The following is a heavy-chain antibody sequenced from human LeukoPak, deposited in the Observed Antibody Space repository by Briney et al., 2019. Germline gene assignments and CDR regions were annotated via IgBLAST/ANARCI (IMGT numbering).Heavy chain of an antibody. CDR3: AKDPNSSGSLLFDY. V-gene: IGHV3-23*01. Sequence: GGSLRLTCAASGFTFSSYAMSWVRQAPGKGLEWVSAISGSGGSTYYADSVKGRFTISRDNSKNTLYLQMNSLRAEDTAVYYCAKDPNSSGSLLFDYWGQGTLVTVSS. D-gene: IGHD3-22*01. J-gene: IGHJ4*02. CDR2: ISGSGGST. CDR1: GFTFSSYA.